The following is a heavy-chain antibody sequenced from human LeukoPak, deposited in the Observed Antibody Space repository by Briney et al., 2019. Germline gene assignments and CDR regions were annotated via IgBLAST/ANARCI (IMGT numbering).Heavy chain of an antibody. D-gene: IGHD5-18*01. CDR1: GYTFTGYY. J-gene: IGHJ5*02. CDR2: INPNSGGT. Sequence: LVASVKVSCKASGYTFTGYYMHWVRQAPGQGLEWMGWINPNSGGTNYAQKFQGRVTMTRGTSISTAYMELSRLRSDDTAVYYCARGRYSYGYEVDPWGQGTLVTVSS. V-gene: IGHV1-2*03. CDR3: ARGRYSYGYEVDP.